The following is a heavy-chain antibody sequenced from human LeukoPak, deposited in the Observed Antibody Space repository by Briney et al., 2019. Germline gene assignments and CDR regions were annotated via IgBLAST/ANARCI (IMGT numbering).Heavy chain of an antibody. D-gene: IGHD5-24*01. J-gene: IGHJ4*02. CDR2: IIPIFGTA. CDR1: GGTFSSYA. V-gene: IGHV1-69*05. Sequence: ASVKVSCKASGGTFSSYAISWVRQAPGQGLEWMGGIIPIFGTANYAQKFQGRVTITTDESTSTAYMELSSPRSEDTAVSYCAGTEGTRRDGYTLDYWGQGTLVTVSS. CDR3: AGTEGTRRDGYTLDY.